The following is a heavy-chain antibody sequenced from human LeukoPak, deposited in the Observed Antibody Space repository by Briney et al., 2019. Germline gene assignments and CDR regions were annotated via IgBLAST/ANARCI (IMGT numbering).Heavy chain of an antibody. D-gene: IGHD4-17*01. CDR3: ARDLAYGGDY. CDR1: GFTFSSYS. CDR2: ISGDGSAT. J-gene: IGHJ4*02. Sequence: GGSLRLSCAASGFTFSSYSMNWVRQPPGKGPEWISRISGDGSATTYADSVKGRFTISRDNAKNTLYLQMSSLRAEDTAVYYCARDLAYGGDYWGQGTLVTVSS. V-gene: IGHV3-74*01.